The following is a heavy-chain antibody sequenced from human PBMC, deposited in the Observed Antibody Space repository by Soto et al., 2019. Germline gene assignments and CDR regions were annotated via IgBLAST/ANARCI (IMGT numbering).Heavy chain of an antibody. V-gene: IGHV4-39*01. CDR1: GGSISSSSYY. J-gene: IGHJ4*02. D-gene: IGHD3-16*02. Sequence: QLQLQESGPGLVKPSETLSLTCTVSGGSISSSSYYWGWIRQPPGKGLEGIGSIYYSGSTYYNPSLKSRVTISVDTSKNQFSLKLSSVTAADTAVYYCATGIMITFGGVIAFDYWGQGTLVTVSS. CDR3: ATGIMITFGGVIAFDY. CDR2: IYYSGST.